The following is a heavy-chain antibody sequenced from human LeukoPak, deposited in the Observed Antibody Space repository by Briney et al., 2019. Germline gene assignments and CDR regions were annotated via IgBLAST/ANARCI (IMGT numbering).Heavy chain of an antibody. CDR1: GGTFSSYA. D-gene: IGHD5-18*01. J-gene: IGHJ6*03. CDR3: ARVIGGYSYGPTYYYYYMDV. V-gene: IGHV1-69*05. CDR2: IIPIFGTA. Sequence: VASVKVSCKASGGTFSSYAISWVRQAPGQGLEWMGGIIPIFGTANYAQKFQGRVTITTDESTSTAYMELSSLRSEDTAVYYCARVIGGYSYGPTYYYYYMDVWGKGTTVTVSS.